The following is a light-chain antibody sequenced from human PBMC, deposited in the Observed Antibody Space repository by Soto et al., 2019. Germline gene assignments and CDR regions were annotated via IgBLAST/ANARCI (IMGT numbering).Light chain of an antibody. V-gene: IGLV3-21*02. J-gene: IGLJ1*01. Sequence: SYELTQPPSVSVAPGQTARIACGGNNIRSKSVHWYQQKPGQAPVLVVCDDSVRPSGIPERFSGSNSENTATLTISRVEAGDEADYFCQVWDSSSDHYGFGAGTKVTVL. CDR3: QVWDSSSDHYG. CDR1: NIRSKS. CDR2: DDS.